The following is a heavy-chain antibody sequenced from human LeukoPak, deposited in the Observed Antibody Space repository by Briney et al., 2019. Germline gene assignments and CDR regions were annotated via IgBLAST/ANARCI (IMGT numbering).Heavy chain of an antibody. J-gene: IGHJ4*02. D-gene: IGHD2-15*01. CDR1: GFTFSSYS. V-gene: IGHV3-66*02. CDR2: IYSGGTI. Sequence: GGSLRLSCAASGFTFSSYSMNWVRQAPGKGLEWVSVIYSGGTIYYADSVKGRFTISRDNSKNTLFLQMNSLRAEDTAMYYCARGYCSGGSCYPSNFDCWGQGTLVTVSS. CDR3: ARGYCSGGSCYPSNFDC.